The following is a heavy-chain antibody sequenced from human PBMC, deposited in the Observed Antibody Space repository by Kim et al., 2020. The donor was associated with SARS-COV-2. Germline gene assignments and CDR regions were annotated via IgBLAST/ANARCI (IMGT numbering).Heavy chain of an antibody. CDR2: IVVGSGDT. CDR3: AALNRAAVSDTNYYYYGMDV. Sequence: SVKVSCKASGFTFSNSAMHWVRQARGQRLEWIGWIVVGSGDTRHSQKFLERVPITRDMSTSTGYMEVSGLRSEDTAVYYCAALNRAAVSDTNYYYYGMDVWGQGTTVTVSS. CDR1: GFTFSNSA. J-gene: IGHJ6*02. V-gene: IGHV1-58*02. D-gene: IGHD6-19*01.